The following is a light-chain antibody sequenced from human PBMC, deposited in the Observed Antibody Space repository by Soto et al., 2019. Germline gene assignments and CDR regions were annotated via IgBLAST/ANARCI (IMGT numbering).Light chain of an antibody. CDR2: DVT. Sequence: QSALTQPRSVSGSPGQSVTISCTETSSDIGYYNYVSWYQQHPGKAPKLMIYDVTRRPSGVPDRFSGSKSGNTASLTISGLQAEDEADYYCFSYTGYYTLLFGGGTKLTVL. CDR1: SSDIGYYNY. V-gene: IGLV2-11*01. J-gene: IGLJ2*01. CDR3: FSYTGYYTLL.